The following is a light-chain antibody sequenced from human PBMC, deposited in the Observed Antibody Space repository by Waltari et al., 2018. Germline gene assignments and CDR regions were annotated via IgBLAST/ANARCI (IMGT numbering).Light chain of an antibody. CDR1: QSVDSIY. CDR2: GAS. V-gene: IGKV3-20*01. CDR3: QQYGSSPWT. Sequence: ETVLTQSPGTLSLSPGERATLSCRASQSVDSIYLAWYQQQPGQAPRLLIYGASSRATGIPDRFSGSGSGTDFTLTISRLEPEDFAVYYCQQYGSSPWTFGQGTKVEIK. J-gene: IGKJ1*01.